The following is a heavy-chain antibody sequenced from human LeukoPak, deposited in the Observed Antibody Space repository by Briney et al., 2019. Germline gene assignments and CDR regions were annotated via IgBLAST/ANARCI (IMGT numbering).Heavy chain of an antibody. CDR2: IYYGGYT. Sequence: GSLRLSCAASGFTFSSYAMSWVRQPPGKGLEWIGSIYYGGYTYYNPSLKSRVTISVDTSKNQFSLKLSSVAAVDTAIYYCQSRFLEWLLDYWGQGTLVTVSS. J-gene: IGHJ4*02. D-gene: IGHD3-3*01. CDR1: GFTFSSYA. CDR3: QSRFLEWLLDY. V-gene: IGHV4-39*01.